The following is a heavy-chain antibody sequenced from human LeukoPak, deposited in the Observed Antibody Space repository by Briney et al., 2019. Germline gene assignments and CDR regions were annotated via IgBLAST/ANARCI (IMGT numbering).Heavy chain of an antibody. CDR2: NFSSGGA. CDR1: GGSITGFF. Sequence: KPSETLSLTCAVSGGSITGFFGTWIRQPAGRGLQYIGRNFSSGGANYNPSLQSRVAMSVDTSQNLFSLKLPTVTAADTAVYFCARVATPDVSSPLDFWGQGILVTVSS. D-gene: IGHD6-19*01. V-gene: IGHV4-4*07. J-gene: IGHJ4*02. CDR3: ARVATPDVSSPLDF.